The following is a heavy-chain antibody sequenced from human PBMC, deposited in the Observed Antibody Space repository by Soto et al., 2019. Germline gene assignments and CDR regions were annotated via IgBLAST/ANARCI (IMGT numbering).Heavy chain of an antibody. CDR1: SGSFCGYY. D-gene: IGHD3-10*01. Sequence: PSETLYLTCAAYSGSFCGYYWSWIRQPPGKGLEWIGYIYYSGSTNYNPSLKSRVTISVDTSKNQFSLKLSSVTAADTAVYYCANMVRGNFRFDPWGQGTLVTVSS. V-gene: IGHV4-59*08. CDR2: IYYSGST. CDR3: ANMVRGNFRFDP. J-gene: IGHJ5*02.